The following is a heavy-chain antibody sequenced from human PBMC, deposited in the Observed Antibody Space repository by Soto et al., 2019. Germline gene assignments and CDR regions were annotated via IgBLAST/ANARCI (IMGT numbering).Heavy chain of an antibody. Sequence: PSETLSLTCTVSGGSISSRDDYWGWIRQPPGKGLEWIGSIYYSGSTYYNPSLKSRVTISVDTSKNQFSLKLSSVTAADTAVYYCAREGRYNWNDTGMDVWGQGTTVTVSS. D-gene: IGHD1-20*01. J-gene: IGHJ6*02. CDR2: IYYSGST. CDR3: AREGRYNWNDTGMDV. V-gene: IGHV4-39*07. CDR1: GGSISSRDDY.